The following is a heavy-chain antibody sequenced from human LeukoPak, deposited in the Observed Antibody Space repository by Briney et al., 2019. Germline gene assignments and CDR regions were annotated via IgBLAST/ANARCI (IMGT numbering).Heavy chain of an antibody. CDR2: ISAYNGNT. D-gene: IGHD6-13*01. CDR1: GYTFTSYG. Sequence: GESLKISCKGSGYTFTSYGISWVRQAPGQGLEWMGWISAYNGNTNYAQKLQGRVTMTTDTSTSTAYMELRSLRSDDTAVYYYASLGGDSSSWYAGWGQGTLVTVSS. CDR3: ASLGGDSSSWYAG. J-gene: IGHJ4*02. V-gene: IGHV1-18*01.